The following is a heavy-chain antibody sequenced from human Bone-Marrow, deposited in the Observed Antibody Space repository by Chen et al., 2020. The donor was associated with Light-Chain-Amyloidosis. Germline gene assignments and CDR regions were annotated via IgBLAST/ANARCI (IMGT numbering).Heavy chain of an antibody. CDR1: GFAFGVYA. CDR3: TRIAGVTRRLDF. J-gene: IGHJ4*02. D-gene: IGHD1-26*01. CDR2: IGSRPFGGTA. V-gene: IGHV3-49*04. Sequence: EVQLVEPGGGLVQPGRSLSVSCASSGFAFGVYAKSWVRQAPGKGLEWVGFIGSRPFGGTAEYAASVKGRFIISIDDSRNIAYLQMNSLKNEDTAVYYCTRIAGVTRRLDFWGQGTLVTVSS.